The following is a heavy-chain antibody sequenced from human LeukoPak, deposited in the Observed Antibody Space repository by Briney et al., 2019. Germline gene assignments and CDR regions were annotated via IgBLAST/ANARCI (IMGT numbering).Heavy chain of an antibody. J-gene: IGHJ6*03. CDR3: ARDYDILTGPYYYMDV. V-gene: IGHV3-33*08. Sequence: PGGSLRLSCAASGFTFSSYGMHWVRQAPGKGLEWVAVIWHDGSNKYCADSVKGRFTISRDNSKNTLYLQMNSLRAEDTAVYYCARDYDILTGPYYYMDVWGKGTTVTVSS. CDR2: IWHDGSNK. D-gene: IGHD3-9*01. CDR1: GFTFSSYG.